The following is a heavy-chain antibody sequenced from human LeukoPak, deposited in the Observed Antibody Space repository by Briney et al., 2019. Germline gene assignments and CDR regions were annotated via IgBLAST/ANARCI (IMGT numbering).Heavy chain of an antibody. J-gene: IGHJ4*02. CDR1: GFTFSNYA. D-gene: IGHD5-18*01. V-gene: IGHV3-23*01. CDR3: ATPLSVSLWANFDY. CDR2: IAGSGGRT. Sequence: GGSLRLSCGASGFTFSNYAMSWVRQAPGKGLEWVSAIAGSGGRTYYADAVKGRFTISRDNSKNTLYLQMNSLRAEDTALYYCATPLSVSLWANFDYWGQGTLVTVSS.